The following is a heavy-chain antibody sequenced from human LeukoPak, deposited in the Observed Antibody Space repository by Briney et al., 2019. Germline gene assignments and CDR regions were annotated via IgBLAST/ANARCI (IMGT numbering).Heavy chain of an antibody. V-gene: IGHV3-23*01. CDR1: GFTFSSYA. J-gene: IGHJ6*03. CDR3: AKDNYGGNPLGYYYYYMDV. Sequence: PGGSLRLSCAASGFTFSSYAMSWVRQAPGKGLGWVSAISGSGGSTYYADSVKGRFTISRDNSKNTLYLQMNSLRAEDTAVYYCAKDNYGGNPLGYYYYYMDVWGKGTTVTVSS. D-gene: IGHD4-23*01. CDR2: ISGSGGST.